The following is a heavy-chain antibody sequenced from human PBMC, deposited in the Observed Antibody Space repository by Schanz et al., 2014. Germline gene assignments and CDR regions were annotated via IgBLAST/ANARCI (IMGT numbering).Heavy chain of an antibody. CDR3: AKQIHYDILTVTRN. J-gene: IGHJ4*02. D-gene: IGHD3-9*01. V-gene: IGHV3-23*05. CDR1: GFTFSDYA. CDR2: IYASGAT. Sequence: DVQLLESGGGLVQPGRSLRLSCTASGFTFSDYAMSWIRQAPGKGLEWVSTIYASGATYYADSVKRRFTISRDNSKNTLYLQMNSLRAEDTAVYYCAKQIHYDILTVTRNWGQGTLVTVSS.